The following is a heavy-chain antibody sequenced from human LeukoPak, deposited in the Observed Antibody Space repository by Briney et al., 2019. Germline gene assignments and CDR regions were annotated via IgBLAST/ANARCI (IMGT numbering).Heavy chain of an antibody. CDR2: ISGSGGST. CDR1: GFTFSSYA. J-gene: IGHJ4*02. Sequence: QAGGSLRLSCAASGFTFSSYAMSWVRQAPGKGLEWVSAISGSGGSTYYADSVKGRFTISRDNSKNTLYLQMNSLRAEDTAVYYCAKPWYYYGSGSADFDYWGQGTQVTVFS. V-gene: IGHV3-23*01. CDR3: AKPWYYYGSGSADFDY. D-gene: IGHD3-10*01.